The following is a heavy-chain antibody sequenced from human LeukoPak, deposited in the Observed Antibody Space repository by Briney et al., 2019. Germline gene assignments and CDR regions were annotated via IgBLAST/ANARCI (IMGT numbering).Heavy chain of an antibody. CDR3: ARDPGSSWYYFDY. D-gene: IGHD6-13*01. Sequence: SETLSLTCTVSSGSISSHYWTWIRQPPGKGLEWIGDIYNSGTTNYNPPLKSRVTISVDTSKNQFSLKLSSVTAADTAVYYCARDPGSSWYYFDYWGQGTLVTVSS. J-gene: IGHJ4*02. CDR2: IYNSGTT. CDR1: SGSISSHY. V-gene: IGHV4-59*11.